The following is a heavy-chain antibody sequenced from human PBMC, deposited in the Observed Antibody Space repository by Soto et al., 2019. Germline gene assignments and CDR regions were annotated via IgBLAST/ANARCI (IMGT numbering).Heavy chain of an antibody. D-gene: IGHD4-17*01. CDR1: DSSISSNYY. V-gene: IGHV4-38-2*01. J-gene: IGHJ4*02. Sequence: SETLSVTCGASDSSISSNYYWLWIRQPAGKGLEWIGAIHHSGTTYYTPSLKSRVTISMDTSKNHFSLRLTSVTAADTAKYYCQRGLYGGNSDYWGEGTPVTSPQ. CDR3: QRGLYGGNSDY. CDR2: IHHSGTT.